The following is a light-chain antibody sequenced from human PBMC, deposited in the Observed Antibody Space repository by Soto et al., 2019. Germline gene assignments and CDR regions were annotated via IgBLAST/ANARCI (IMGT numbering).Light chain of an antibody. J-gene: IGLJ2*01. CDR3: SSYTSSSTV. Sequence: QSALTQPASVSGSPGQSITISCTGTSSDVGGYNYVSWYQQHPGKAPKLMIYAVSNRPSGVSNRFSGSKSGTTASRTISGLQAEDEADYYCSSYTSSSTVFGGGTKLTVL. CDR1: SSDVGGYNY. V-gene: IGLV2-14*01. CDR2: AVS.